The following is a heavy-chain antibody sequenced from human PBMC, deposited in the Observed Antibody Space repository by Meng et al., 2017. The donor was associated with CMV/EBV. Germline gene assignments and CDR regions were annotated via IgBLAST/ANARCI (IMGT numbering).Heavy chain of an antibody. CDR1: GYTFTGYY. CDR3: ATYIGNYINWYFDL. CDR2: INPNSGGT. Sequence: QLLQSGAEVKNPGASLKVSCKSTGYTFTGYYMHWVRQAPGQGLEWMGWINPNSGGTNYAQKFQGRVTMTRDTSISTAYMELSRLRSDDTAVYYCATYIGNYINWYFDLWGRGTLVTVSS. D-gene: IGHD1-7*01. V-gene: IGHV1-2*02. J-gene: IGHJ2*01.